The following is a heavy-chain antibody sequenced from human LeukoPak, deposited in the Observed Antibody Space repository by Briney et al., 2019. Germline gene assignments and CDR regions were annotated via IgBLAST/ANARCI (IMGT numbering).Heavy chain of an antibody. D-gene: IGHD4-11*01. CDR1: GFPFSSYW. CDR3: AKGEVYYSPMDV. Sequence: GGSLRLSCAASGFPFSSYWMSWVRQSPGKGLEWVANIKQDGSEKLYVDSVKGRFTIARDNSKNILYLQMNSLTAEDTAVYYCAKGEVYYSPMDVWGKGTTVTVSS. V-gene: IGHV3-7*01. CDR2: IKQDGSEK. J-gene: IGHJ6*03.